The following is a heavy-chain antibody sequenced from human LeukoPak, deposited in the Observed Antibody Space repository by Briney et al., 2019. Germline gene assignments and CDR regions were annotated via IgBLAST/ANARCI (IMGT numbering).Heavy chain of an antibody. J-gene: IGHJ4*02. CDR1: GYSFTSYW. CDR3: ARQTAMGRSGDY. D-gene: IGHD7-27*01. CDR2: IDPSDSDI. Sequence: GESLKISCKASGYSFTSYWIGWVRQMPGKGLEWMGIIDPSDSDIRYTPSFQGQVTISADKSLSTAFLQWNSLKASDTAIYYCARQTAMGRSGDYWGQGTLVTVSS. V-gene: IGHV5-51*01.